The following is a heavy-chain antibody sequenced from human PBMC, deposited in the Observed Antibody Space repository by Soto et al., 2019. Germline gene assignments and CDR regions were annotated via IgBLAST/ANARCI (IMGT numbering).Heavy chain of an antibody. D-gene: IGHD3-22*01. Sequence: GGSLRLSCAASGFTFSSYSMNWVRQAPGKGLEWVSYISSSSSTIYYADSVKGRFTISRDNAKNSLYLQMNSLRAEDTAVYYCARDTHYYDSSGAFDYWGQGTLVTVSS. J-gene: IGHJ4*02. CDR3: ARDTHYYDSSGAFDY. CDR2: ISSSSSTI. CDR1: GFTFSSYS. V-gene: IGHV3-48*01.